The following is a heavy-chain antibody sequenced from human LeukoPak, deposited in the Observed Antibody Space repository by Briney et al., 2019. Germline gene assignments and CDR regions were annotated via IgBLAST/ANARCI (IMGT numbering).Heavy chain of an antibody. Sequence: GGSLRLSCAASGFTFGSYRMNWVRQAPGKGLEWVSSISSSSSYIYYADSVKGRFTISRDNAKNSLYVQMNSLRAEDTAVYYCARRFIFPRSNWFDPWGQGTLVTVSS. V-gene: IGHV3-21*01. CDR3: ARRFIFPRSNWFDP. CDR1: GFTFGSYR. D-gene: IGHD2-21*01. J-gene: IGHJ5*02. CDR2: ISSSSSYI.